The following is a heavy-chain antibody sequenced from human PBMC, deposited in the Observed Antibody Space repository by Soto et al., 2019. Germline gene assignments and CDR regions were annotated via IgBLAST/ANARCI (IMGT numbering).Heavy chain of an antibody. J-gene: IGHJ4*02. Sequence: PGGSLRLSCAASGFTFNIYSMNWVRQAPGKGLEWLSYISTSSSTIYYADSVKGRFTISRDNAKNSLYLQMNSLRDEDTAVYYCATFGSHGGYWGQGTLVTVSS. CDR1: GFTFNIYS. CDR3: ATFGSHGGY. V-gene: IGHV3-48*02. D-gene: IGHD1-26*01. CDR2: ISTSSSTI.